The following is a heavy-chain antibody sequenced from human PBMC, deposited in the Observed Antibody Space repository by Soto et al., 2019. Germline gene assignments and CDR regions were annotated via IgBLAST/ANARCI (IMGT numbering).Heavy chain of an antibody. Sequence: EVQLVGSGGGLVQPGRSLRLSCAASGFTFDDYAMHWVRQAPGKGLEWVSGISWNSGSIGYADSVKGRFTISRDNAKNSLYLQMNSLRAEDTALYYCAKEALMVRGLDIWGQGTMVTVSS. D-gene: IGHD3-10*01. CDR3: AKEALMVRGLDI. V-gene: IGHV3-9*01. CDR2: ISWNSGSI. CDR1: GFTFDDYA. J-gene: IGHJ3*02.